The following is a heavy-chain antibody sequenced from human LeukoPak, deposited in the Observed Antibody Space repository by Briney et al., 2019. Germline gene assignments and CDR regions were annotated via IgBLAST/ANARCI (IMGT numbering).Heavy chain of an antibody. CDR1: GGSIRSYY. CDR2: IYYSGST. J-gene: IGHJ3*02. Sequence: SETLSLTCTVSGGSIRSYYWSWIRQPPGKGLEWIAYIYYSGSTNYNPSLKRRVTISVDTSTNQFSLKLSSATAADTAVYYCARHGYSSGIYDAFDIWGQGTMVTVSS. D-gene: IGHD6-19*01. CDR3: ARHGYSSGIYDAFDI. V-gene: IGHV4-59*08.